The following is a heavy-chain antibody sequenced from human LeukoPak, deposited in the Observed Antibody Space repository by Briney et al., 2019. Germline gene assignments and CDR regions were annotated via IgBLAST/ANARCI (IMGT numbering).Heavy chain of an antibody. V-gene: IGHV4-59*01. CDR3: ARDRGKGATRFDY. J-gene: IGHJ4*02. CDR2: IYYSGST. D-gene: IGHD1-26*01. Sequence: PSETLSLTCTVSGGSISSYYWSWIRQPPGKGLEWIGYIYYSGSTNYNPSLKSRVTISVDTSKNQFSLKLSSVTAADTAVYYCARDRGKGATRFDYWGQGTLVTVSS. CDR1: GGSISSYY.